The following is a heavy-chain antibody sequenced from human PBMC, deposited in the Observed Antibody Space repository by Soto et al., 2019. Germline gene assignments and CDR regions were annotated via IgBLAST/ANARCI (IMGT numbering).Heavy chain of an antibody. CDR1: GFTFSSYG. V-gene: IGHV3-30*18. J-gene: IGHJ4*02. D-gene: IGHD3-22*01. CDR2: ISYDGSNK. Sequence: QVQLVESGGGVVQPGRSLRLSCAASGFTFSSYGMHWVRQAPGKGLEWVAVISYDGSNKYYADSVKGRFTISIDNSKNTLYLQMNSLRAEDTAVYYCAKLDDYYDSSGYFDYWGQGTLVTVSS. CDR3: AKLDDYYDSSGYFDY.